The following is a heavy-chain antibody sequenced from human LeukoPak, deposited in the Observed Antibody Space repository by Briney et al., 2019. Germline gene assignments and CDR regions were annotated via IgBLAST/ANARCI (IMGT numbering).Heavy chain of an antibody. D-gene: IGHD3-10*01. Sequence: SETLSLTCTVSGGSISSYYWSWLRQPPGKGLEWIGYIYTSGSTNYNPSLKSRVTISVDTSKNQFSLKLSSVTAADTAVYYCARHGYYGSGSYDLGYYYMDVWGKGTTVTVSS. V-gene: IGHV4-4*09. J-gene: IGHJ6*03. CDR1: GGSISSYY. CDR2: IYTSGST. CDR3: ARHGYYGSGSYDLGYYYMDV.